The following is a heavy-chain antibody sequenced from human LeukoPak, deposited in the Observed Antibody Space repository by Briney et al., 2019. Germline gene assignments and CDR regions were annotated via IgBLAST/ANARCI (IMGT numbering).Heavy chain of an antibody. Sequence: SETLSLTCAVYGGSFSGYYWSWIRQPPGKGLEWIGRINHSGSTNYNPSLKSRVTISVDTSKNQFSLKLSSVTAADTAVYYCAGDYDSSGYYSPGVRYWGQGTLVTVSS. J-gene: IGHJ4*02. CDR3: AGDYDSSGYYSPGVRY. CDR1: GGSFSGYY. V-gene: IGHV4-34*01. D-gene: IGHD3-22*01. CDR2: INHSGST.